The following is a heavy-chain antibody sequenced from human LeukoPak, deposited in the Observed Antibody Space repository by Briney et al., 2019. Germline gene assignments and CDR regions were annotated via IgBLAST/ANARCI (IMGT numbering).Heavy chain of an antibody. CDR1: GFTFSNYW. D-gene: IGHD1-7*01. CDR3: ARDDDWNYEDY. CDR2: IKQDGSEK. V-gene: IGHV3-7*01. Sequence: GGSLRLSCAASGFTFSNYWMSWVRQAPGKGLLWVANIKQDGSEKYYVDSVKGRFTISRDNAKKSLYLQMNSLRAEDTAVYYCARDDDWNYEDYWGQGTLVTVSS. J-gene: IGHJ4*02.